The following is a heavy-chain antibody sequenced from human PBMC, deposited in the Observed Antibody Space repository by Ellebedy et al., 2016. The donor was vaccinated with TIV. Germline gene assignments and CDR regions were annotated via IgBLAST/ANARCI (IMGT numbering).Heavy chain of an antibody. V-gene: IGHV3-23*01. Sequence: GESLKISCAASGFTFSSYTMSWVRQAPGKGLEWVSAIGASGGDTYSADSVKGRFTISRDNSKNTLYLQINTLRAGDPVVYYWAKELRGGGLDYWGQGTLVTVSS. CDR1: GFTFSSYT. J-gene: IGHJ4*02. CDR3: AKELRGGGLDY. D-gene: IGHD3-16*01. CDR2: IGASGGDT.